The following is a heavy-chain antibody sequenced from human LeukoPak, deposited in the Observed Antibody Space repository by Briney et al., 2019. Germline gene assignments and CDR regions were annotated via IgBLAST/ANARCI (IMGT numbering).Heavy chain of an antibody. Sequence: SQTLSLTCTVSGGSISSGSYYWSWIRQPAGEGLEWIGRIYTSGSTNYNPSLKSRVTISVDTSKNQFSLKLSSVTAADTAVYYCARVSGPFNYWGQGTLVTVSS. V-gene: IGHV4-61*02. CDR1: GGSISSGSYY. CDR2: IYTSGST. J-gene: IGHJ4*02. CDR3: ARVSGPFNY.